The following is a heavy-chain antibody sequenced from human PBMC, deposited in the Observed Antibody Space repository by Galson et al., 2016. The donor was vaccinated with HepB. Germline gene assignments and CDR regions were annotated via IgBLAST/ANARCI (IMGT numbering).Heavy chain of an antibody. D-gene: IGHD6-19*01. Sequence: SVKVSCKASGGTFTNFTITWVRQAPGQGLEWMGGIIPIFGTANYAQKFQGRFTITADESTSTAYMELSSLRSEDTAVYYCASRAGYSSGWYGAEPYHFDYWGQGTLVKVSS. CDR3: ASRAGYSSGWYGAEPYHFDY. V-gene: IGHV1-69*13. J-gene: IGHJ4*02. CDR1: GGTFTNFT. CDR2: IIPIFGTA.